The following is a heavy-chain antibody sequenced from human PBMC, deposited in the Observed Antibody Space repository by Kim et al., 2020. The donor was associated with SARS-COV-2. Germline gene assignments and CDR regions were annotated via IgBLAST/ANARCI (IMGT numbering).Heavy chain of an antibody. CDR3: ARGGTILEWPPDI. CDR2: IYSGGST. Sequence: GGSLRLSCAASGFTVSSNYMSWVRQAPGKGLEWVSVIYSGGSTYYADSVKGRFTISRDNSKNTLYLQMNSLRAEDTAVYYCARGGTILEWPPDIWGQGTMVTVSS. V-gene: IGHV3-66*01. D-gene: IGHD3-3*01. J-gene: IGHJ3*02. CDR1: GFTVSSNY.